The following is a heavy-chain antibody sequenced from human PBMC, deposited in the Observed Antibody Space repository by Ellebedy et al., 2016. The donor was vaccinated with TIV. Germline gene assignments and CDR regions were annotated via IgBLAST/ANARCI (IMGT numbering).Heavy chain of an antibody. D-gene: IGHD2-2*01. CDR3: ARNSDIIEVPSAYASSFDI. CDR1: GATFNSDA. V-gene: IGHV1-69*13. CDR2: IMGMFRTT. J-gene: IGHJ3*02. Sequence: ASVKVSCKASGATFNSDAINWVRQAPGQGLEWMGGIMGMFRTTHYAQDLQGRVTITADESTTTAFMELSSLRSDDTAVYFCARNSDIIEVPSAYASSFDIWGQGTMVTVSS.